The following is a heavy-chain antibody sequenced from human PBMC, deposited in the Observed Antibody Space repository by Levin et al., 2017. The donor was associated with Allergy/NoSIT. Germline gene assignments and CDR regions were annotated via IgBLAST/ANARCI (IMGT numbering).Heavy chain of an antibody. CDR1: GGTFSSYA. Sequence: ASVKVSCKASGGTFSSYAISWVRQAPGQGLEWMGGIIPIFGTANYAQKFQGRVTITADESTSTAYMELSSLRSEDTAVYYCARVQEGVDTAMDSIHWFDPWGQGTLVTVSS. J-gene: IGHJ5*02. D-gene: IGHD5-18*01. CDR3: ARVQEGVDTAMDSIHWFDP. CDR2: IIPIFGTA. V-gene: IGHV1-69*13.